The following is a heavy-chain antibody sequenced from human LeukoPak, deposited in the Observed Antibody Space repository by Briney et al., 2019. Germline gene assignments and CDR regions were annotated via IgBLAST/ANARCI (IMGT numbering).Heavy chain of an antibody. J-gene: IGHJ3*02. D-gene: IGHD1-26*01. Sequence: GESLKISCKGSGYSFTSYWIGWVRQMPGKGLEWMGIIYPGDSDTRYSPSFQGQVTISADKSIIPAYLQWSSLKASDTAISHCALVVGATVDDAFDIWGQGTMVTVSS. CDR2: IYPGDSDT. CDR1: GYSFTSYW. V-gene: IGHV5-51*01. CDR3: ALVVGATVDDAFDI.